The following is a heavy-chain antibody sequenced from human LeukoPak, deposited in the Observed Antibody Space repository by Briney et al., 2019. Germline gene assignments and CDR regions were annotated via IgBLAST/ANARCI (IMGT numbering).Heavy chain of an antibody. CDR2: INPDNGNT. J-gene: IGHJ5*02. D-gene: IGHD2-15*01. CDR1: GYTLTRYG. Sequence: ASVKVSCKASGYTLTRYGISWVRQAPGQGLEWMGWINPDNGNTNYGQKFQGRVTMTTDTSTNTAYMELRSMRSEQTAVYYCVRDLGYCSGSSCSYWFDPWGQGTLVTVSS. V-gene: IGHV1-18*01. CDR3: VRDLGYCSGSSCSYWFDP.